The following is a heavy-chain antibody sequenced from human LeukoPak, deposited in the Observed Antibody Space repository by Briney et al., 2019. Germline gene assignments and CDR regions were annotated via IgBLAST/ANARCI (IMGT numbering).Heavy chain of an antibody. D-gene: IGHD2-21*02. V-gene: IGHV1-69*05. J-gene: IGHJ4*02. CDR2: IIPIFGTA. Sequence: SVKVSCKASGGTCSSYAISWVRQAPGQGLEWMGGIIPIFGTANYAQKFQGRVTITTDESTSTAYMELSSLRSEDAAVYYCAREGSMTAAFDYWGQGTLVTVSS. CDR1: GGTCSSYA. CDR3: AREGSMTAAFDY.